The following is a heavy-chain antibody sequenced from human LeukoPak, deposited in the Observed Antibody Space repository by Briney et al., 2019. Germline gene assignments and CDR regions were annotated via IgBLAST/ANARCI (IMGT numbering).Heavy chain of an antibody. Sequence: GGSLRLSCAVSGLTLSNYWMIWVRQAPGKGLEWVANINPHESEERYVDSVKGRFTISRDNAKNSLYLQMNGLRAEDTAVYYCALWGTDQSYWGQGTLVTVSS. V-gene: IGHV3-7*02. CDR3: ALWGTDQSY. CDR2: INPHESEE. CDR1: GLTLSNYW. D-gene: IGHD3-16*01. J-gene: IGHJ4*02.